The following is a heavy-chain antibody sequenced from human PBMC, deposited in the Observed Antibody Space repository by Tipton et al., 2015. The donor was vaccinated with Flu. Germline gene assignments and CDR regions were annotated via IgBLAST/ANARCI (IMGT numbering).Heavy chain of an antibody. CDR1: GGSISSYY. V-gene: IGHV4-59*07. J-gene: IGHJ6*02. CDR3: ASATTVTTSGMDV. CDR2: IYYSGST. D-gene: IGHD4-11*01. Sequence: TLSLTCTVSGGSISSYYWSWLRQPPGKGLEWIGYIYYSGSTNYNPSLKSRVTISVDTSKNQFSLQLNSVTAADTAVDYCASATTVTTSGMDVWGQGTTVTVSS.